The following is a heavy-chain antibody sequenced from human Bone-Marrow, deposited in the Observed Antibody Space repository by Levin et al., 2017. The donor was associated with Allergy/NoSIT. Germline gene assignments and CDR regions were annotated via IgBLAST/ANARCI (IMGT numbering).Heavy chain of an antibody. V-gene: IGHV3-33*01. Sequence: GGSLRLSCAASGFTFSSYGMHWVRQAPGKGLEWVAVIWYDGSNKYYADSVKGRFTISRDNSKNTLYLQMNSLRAEDTAVYYCAREVPPFIVVDSLRPNWFDPWGQGTLVTVSS. D-gene: IGHD2-15*01. J-gene: IGHJ5*02. CDR3: AREVPPFIVVDSLRPNWFDP. CDR2: IWYDGSNK. CDR1: GFTFSSYG.